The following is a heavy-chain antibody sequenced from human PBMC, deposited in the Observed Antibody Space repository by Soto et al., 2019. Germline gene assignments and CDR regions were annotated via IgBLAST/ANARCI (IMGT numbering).Heavy chain of an antibody. CDR2: IRRKANSYTT. CDR1: GLIFSDYH. CDR3: AMLGGWSGGSSGMDV. V-gene: IGHV3-72*01. Sequence: EVQLVESGGGLVQTGGSLRLSCAASGLIFSDYHMDWVRQAPGKGLEWVGRIRRKANSYTTEYAASVKGRFTISRDDSKNSLYLQMNSLKSEDTDVYYCAMLGGWSGGSSGMDVWGQGTTVTVSS. D-gene: IGHD6-19*01. J-gene: IGHJ6*02.